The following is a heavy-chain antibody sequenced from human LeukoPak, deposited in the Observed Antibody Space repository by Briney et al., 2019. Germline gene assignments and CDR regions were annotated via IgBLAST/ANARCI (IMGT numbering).Heavy chain of an antibody. CDR1: GGTFSSYV. D-gene: IGHD2-2*01. V-gene: IGHV1-69*13. CDR3: ARDDCSSTSCYPPRYYYMDV. Sequence: SVKVSCKVSGGTFSSYVISWVRQAPGQGLEWMGGIIPIFGTANYAQKFQGRVTITADESTSTAYMELSSLRSEDTAVYYCARDDCSSTSCYPPRYYYMDVWGKGTTVTVSS. CDR2: IIPIFGTA. J-gene: IGHJ6*03.